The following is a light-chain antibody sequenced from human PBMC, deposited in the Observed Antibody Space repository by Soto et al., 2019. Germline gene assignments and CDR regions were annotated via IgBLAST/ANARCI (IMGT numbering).Light chain of an antibody. Sequence: QSALTQPASVSGSPGQSITISCTGTSSDVGGYDLVSWYQHHPGKAPQLILFEDTQRPSGVSYRFSGSKTGNTASLTISGLQAEDEADYYCCSYAGSRTLVFGGGTKLTVL. V-gene: IGLV2-23*01. J-gene: IGLJ2*01. CDR2: EDT. CDR3: CSYAGSRTLV. CDR1: SSDVGGYDL.